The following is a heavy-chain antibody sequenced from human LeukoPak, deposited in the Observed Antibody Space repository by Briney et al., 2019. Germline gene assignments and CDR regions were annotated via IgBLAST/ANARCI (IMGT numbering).Heavy chain of an antibody. J-gene: IGHJ4*02. Sequence: ASVKVSCKASGYTFTSYYMHWVRQPPGQGLEWMGIINPTGGSTSYAQKFQGRVTMTRDTSTSTVYMELSSLRSEDTAVYYCARPSCSGGSCSLFDYWGQGTLVTVSS. CDR1: GYTFTSYY. D-gene: IGHD2-15*01. CDR3: ARPSCSGGSCSLFDY. V-gene: IGHV1-46*01. CDR2: INPTGGST.